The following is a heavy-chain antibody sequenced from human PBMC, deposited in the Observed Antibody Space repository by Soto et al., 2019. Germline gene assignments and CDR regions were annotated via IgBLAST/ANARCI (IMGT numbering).Heavy chain of an antibody. CDR3: ARAGYCSGGSCYSGEGDAFDI. Sequence: SETLSLTCTVSGGSISSGDYYWSWIRQPPGKGLEWIGYIYYSGSTYYNPSLKSRVTISVDTSKNQFSLKLSSVTAADTAVYYCARAGYCSGGSCYSGEGDAFDIWGQGTMVTVSS. CDR2: IYYSGST. J-gene: IGHJ3*02. D-gene: IGHD2-15*01. CDR1: GGSISSGDYY. V-gene: IGHV4-30-4*01.